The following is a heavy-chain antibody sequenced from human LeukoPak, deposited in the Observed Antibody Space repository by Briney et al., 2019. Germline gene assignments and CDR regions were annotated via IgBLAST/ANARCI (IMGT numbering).Heavy chain of an antibody. Sequence: SETLSLTCIVSGGSISGYYWSWFRQPPGKGLEWIGYIYYSGSNNYNPSLKSRVTISVDTSKNQFSLNLSSVTAADTAVYYCARHAERYFDRWFDPWGQGTLVTVSS. D-gene: IGHD3-9*01. CDR2: IYYSGSN. CDR1: GGSISGYY. J-gene: IGHJ5*02. CDR3: ARHAERYFDRWFDP. V-gene: IGHV4-59*08.